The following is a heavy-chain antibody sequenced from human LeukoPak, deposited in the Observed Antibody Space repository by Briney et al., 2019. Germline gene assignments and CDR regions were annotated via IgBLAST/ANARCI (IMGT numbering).Heavy chain of an antibody. CDR2: INPNSGGT. CDR3: ARARGGSGWYWGYFY. V-gene: IGHV1-2*02. Sequence: ASVKVSCKASGYTFTGYYIQWVRQAPGQGLEWMGWINPNSGGTNYAQKFQGRVTMTRDTSISTAYMELSRLRSDDTAVYYCARARGGSGWYWGYFYWGQGTLVTVSS. J-gene: IGHJ4*02. CDR1: GYTFTGYY. D-gene: IGHD6-19*01.